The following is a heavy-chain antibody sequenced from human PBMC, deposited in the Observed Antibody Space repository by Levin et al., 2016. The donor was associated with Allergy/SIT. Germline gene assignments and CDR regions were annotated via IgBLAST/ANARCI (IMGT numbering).Heavy chain of an antibody. D-gene: IGHD5-12*01. Sequence: GESLKISCAASGFTFSRYAMHWVRQAPGKGLEWVALISSDGSDKYYADSVKGRFTISRDNSKNTQYLQMNSLRAEDTAVYYCARGSGYSGYDWVPAYWGQGTLVTVSS. CDR1: GFTFSRYA. CDR2: ISSDGSDK. V-gene: IGHV3-30*04. J-gene: IGHJ4*02. CDR3: ARGSGYSGYDWVPAY.